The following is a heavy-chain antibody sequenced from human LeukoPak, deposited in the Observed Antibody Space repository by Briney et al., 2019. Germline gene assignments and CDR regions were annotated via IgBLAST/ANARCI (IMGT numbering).Heavy chain of an antibody. D-gene: IGHD1-1*01. CDR2: IDNEGSST. V-gene: IGHV3-74*01. J-gene: IGHJ3*02. CDR1: GFTFSSYW. Sequence: GGSLRLSCAASGFTFSSYWMHWVRQAPGKGLVRVSRIDNEGSSTSYADSVRGRFTISRDNSKNTLYLQVNSLRAEDTAVYYCARIETVADAFDIWGQGTLVTVSS. CDR3: ARIETVADAFDI.